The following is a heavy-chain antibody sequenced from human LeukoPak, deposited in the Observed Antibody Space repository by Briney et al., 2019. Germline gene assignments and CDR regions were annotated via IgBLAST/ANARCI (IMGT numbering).Heavy chain of an antibody. Sequence: SGPALVNPTQTLTLTCSFSGFSLITSGVGVGWIRQSPGKALEWVAIIYWDNDKRYSPYLNNRLSITKDTSNNQVVLTMTNMDPVDTGTYFCAHIMITFGGVLRDDAFDVWGQGTLVTVSS. J-gene: IGHJ3*01. V-gene: IGHV2-5*02. CDR2: IYWDNDK. CDR1: GFSLITSGVG. CDR3: AHIMITFGGVLRDDAFDV. D-gene: IGHD3-16*01.